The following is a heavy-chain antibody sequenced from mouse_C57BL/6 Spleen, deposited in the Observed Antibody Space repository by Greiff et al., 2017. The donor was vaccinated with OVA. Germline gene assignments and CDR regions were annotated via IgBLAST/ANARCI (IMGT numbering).Heavy chain of an antibody. Sequence: VQLQQPGAELVKPGASVKMSCKASGYTFTSYWITWVKQRPGQGLEWIGDIYPGSGSTNYNEKFQSKATLTVDTSSSTAYMQLSSLTSEDSAVYYCTLYYSNYGGYFDYWGQGNTLTVSS. CDR3: TLYYSNYGGYFDY. CDR1: GYTFTSYW. CDR2: IYPGSGST. D-gene: IGHD2-5*01. V-gene: IGHV1-55*01. J-gene: IGHJ2*01.